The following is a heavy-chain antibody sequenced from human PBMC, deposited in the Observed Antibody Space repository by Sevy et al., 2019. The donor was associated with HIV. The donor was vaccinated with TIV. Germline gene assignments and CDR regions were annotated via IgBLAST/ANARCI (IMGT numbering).Heavy chain of an antibody. CDR3: VRDHHLRGRHWFDS. D-gene: IGHD3-16*01. J-gene: IGHJ5*01. V-gene: IGHV4-39*02. Sequence: SETLSLTCTASGGSLVSPTFYWGWVRQPPGERLEWIAAMHYGGNTHYNPSLKDRLAMSIDTAKNQFSLNLTSVPAADAAVYHCVRDHHLRGRHWFDSWGQGALVTVSS. CDR2: MHYGGNT. CDR1: GGSLVSPTFY.